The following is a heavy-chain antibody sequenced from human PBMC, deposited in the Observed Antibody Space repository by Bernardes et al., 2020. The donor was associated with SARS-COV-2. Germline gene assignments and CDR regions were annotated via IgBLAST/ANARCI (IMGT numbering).Heavy chain of an antibody. CDR1: GYSFSKYP. CDR3: VRDFTTGTTGFDP. Sequence: ASVKVSCMASGYSFSKYPMNWIRQAPGQGLEWMGWINTDTGHPTYAQGFTGRFVFSLDTSVNTAYLQISNLKAEDTAVYYCVRDFTTGTTGFDPWGQGTLVRVSS. V-gene: IGHV7-4-1*02. D-gene: IGHD1-1*01. CDR2: INTDTGHP. J-gene: IGHJ5*02.